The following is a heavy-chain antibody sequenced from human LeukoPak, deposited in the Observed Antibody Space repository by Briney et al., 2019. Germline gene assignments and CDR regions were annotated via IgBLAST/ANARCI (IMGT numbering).Heavy chain of an antibody. CDR1: GFTFSSYS. CDR2: ISSSSSTI. V-gene: IGHV3-48*01. CDR3: ARENERRYYYYGMDV. J-gene: IGHJ6*02. Sequence: GGSLRPSCAASGFTFSSYSMNWVRQAPGKGLEWVSYISSSSSTIYYADSVKGRFTISRDNAKNSLYLQMNSLRAEDTAVYYCARENERRYYYYGMDVWGQGTTVTVSS. D-gene: IGHD1-1*01.